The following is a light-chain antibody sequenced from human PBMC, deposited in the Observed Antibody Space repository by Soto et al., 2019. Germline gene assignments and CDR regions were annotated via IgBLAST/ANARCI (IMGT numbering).Light chain of an antibody. V-gene: IGKV3-15*01. J-gene: IGKJ5*01. CDR2: GAS. Sequence: EIVMTQSPATLSLSPGETAPPSRRGSQSVSNNVAWYQQKPGQAPRLLILGASTRATGIPARFSGSGSGTEFTLSISSLQSEDFAVYYCKQYKEWPPFTFGQGTRLEIK. CDR3: KQYKEWPPFT. CDR1: QSVSNN.